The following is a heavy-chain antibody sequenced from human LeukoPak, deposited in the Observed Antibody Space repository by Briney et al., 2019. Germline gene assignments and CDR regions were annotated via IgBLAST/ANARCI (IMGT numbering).Heavy chain of an antibody. J-gene: IGHJ6*04. CDR3: ARRYGSGSYYYYYGMDV. V-gene: IGHV4-34*01. Sequence: SETLSLTCAVYAGSISGYYWSWIRQPPGKGLEWIGEINHSGSTNYNPSLKSQVTISVDTSKNQFSMKLSSVTAADTAVYYCARRYGSGSYYYYYGMDVWGKGTTVTVSS. CDR2: INHSGST. D-gene: IGHD3-10*01. CDR1: AGSISGYY.